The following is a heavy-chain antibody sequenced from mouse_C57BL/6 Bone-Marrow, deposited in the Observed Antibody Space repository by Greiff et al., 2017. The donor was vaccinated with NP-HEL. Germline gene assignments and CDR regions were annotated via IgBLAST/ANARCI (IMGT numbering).Heavy chain of an antibody. J-gene: IGHJ4*01. CDR2: IYPGSGNT. V-gene: IGHV1-76*01. D-gene: IGHD3-2*02. CDR3: ARVGTAQATDYAMDY. Sequence: VQLQESGAELVRPGASVKLSCKASGYTFTDYYINWVKQRPGQGLEWIARIYPGSGNTYYNEKFKGKATLTAEKSSSTAYMQHSSLTSEDSAVYFCARVGTAQATDYAMDYWGQGTSVTVSS. CDR1: GYTFTDYY.